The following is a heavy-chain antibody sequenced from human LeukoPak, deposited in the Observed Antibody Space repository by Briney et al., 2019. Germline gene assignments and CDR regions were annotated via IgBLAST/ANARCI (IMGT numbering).Heavy chain of an antibody. J-gene: IGHJ6*02. V-gene: IGHV3-13*01. CDR1: GFTFSSYD. Sequence: QTGGSLRLSCAASGFTFSSYDMHWVRQATGKGLEWVSAIGTAGDTYYPGSVKGRFTISRENAKNSLYLQMNSLRAGDTAVYYCAREGFDYYYYGMDVWGQGTTVTVSS. CDR2: IGTAGDT. D-gene: IGHD3-10*01. CDR3: AREGFDYYYYGMDV.